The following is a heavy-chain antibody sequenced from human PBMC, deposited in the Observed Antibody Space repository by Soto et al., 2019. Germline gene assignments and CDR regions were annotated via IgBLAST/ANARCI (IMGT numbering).Heavy chain of an antibody. CDR1: GFTFDDYA. D-gene: IGHD6-19*01. CDR3: AKARFKWLVNGYYFDY. V-gene: IGHV3-9*01. Sequence: EVQLVESGGGLVQPGRSLRLSCAASGFTFDDYAMHWVRQAPGKGLEWVSGISWNSGSIGYADSVKGRFIISRDNAKNSLYLQMNSLRAEDTALYYCAKARFKWLVNGYYFDYWGQGTLVTVSS. J-gene: IGHJ4*02. CDR2: ISWNSGSI.